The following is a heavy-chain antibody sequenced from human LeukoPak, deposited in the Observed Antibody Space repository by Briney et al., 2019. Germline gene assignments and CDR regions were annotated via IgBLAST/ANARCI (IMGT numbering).Heavy chain of an antibody. CDR3: ARGTFYGGNSPFAFDI. CDR1: GVTVSSNH. V-gene: IGHV3-53*01. CDR2: FYSGGSR. D-gene: IGHD4-23*01. J-gene: IGHJ3*02. Sequence: GGSLRLSCAVSGVTVSSNHMSWVRQAPGKGLEWVSVFYSGGSRYYADSVKGRLTISRDNSKNTLYFQMNSLRAEDTAVYYCARGTFYGGNSPFAFDIWGQGTMVTVSS.